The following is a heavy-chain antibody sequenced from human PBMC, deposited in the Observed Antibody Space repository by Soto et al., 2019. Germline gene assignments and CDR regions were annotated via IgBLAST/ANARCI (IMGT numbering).Heavy chain of an antibody. Sequence: SVKVSCKASGGTFSSYTISWVRQAPGQGLEWMGRIIPILGIANYAQKFQGRVTITADKSTSTAYMELSSLRSEDTAVYYCARDVVVAEAFDIWGQGTMVTVSS. D-gene: IGHD2-15*01. CDR1: GGTFSSYT. CDR2: IIPILGIA. V-gene: IGHV1-69*04. J-gene: IGHJ3*02. CDR3: ARDVVVAEAFDI.